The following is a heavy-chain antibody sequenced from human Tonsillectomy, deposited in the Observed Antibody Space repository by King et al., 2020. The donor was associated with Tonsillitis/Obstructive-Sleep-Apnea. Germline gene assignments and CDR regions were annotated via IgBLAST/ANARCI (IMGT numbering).Heavy chain of an antibody. Sequence: VQLVESETEVKKPGASVKVSCKASEYNVTGYYIHWVRQAPGQGLEWMGRINPNSGGTNYAQKFQGRVTMTRDTSISTAYMELSRLKSDDTAVYYCARDSCSSTSCYQGYWGQGTLVTVSS. CDR2: INPNSGGT. J-gene: IGHJ4*02. CDR1: EYNVTGYY. V-gene: IGHV1-2*06. D-gene: IGHD2-2*01. CDR3: ARDSCSSTSCYQGY.